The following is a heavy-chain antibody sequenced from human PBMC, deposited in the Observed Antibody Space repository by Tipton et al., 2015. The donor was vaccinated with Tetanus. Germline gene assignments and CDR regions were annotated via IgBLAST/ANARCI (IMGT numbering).Heavy chain of an antibody. Sequence: TLSLTCTVSGASINAGGYLWTWVRQHPGKGLEWIGNIYYTDLTSYTPSLNSRVSISVDTSKNQFSLRLTSVTAADTAVYFCARGLPRVPFYLDYGGQGKQVTVSS. CDR3: ARGLPRVPFYLDY. D-gene: IGHD5-18*01. J-gene: IGHJ4*02. CDR2: IYYTDLT. CDR1: GASINAGGYL. V-gene: IGHV4-31*03.